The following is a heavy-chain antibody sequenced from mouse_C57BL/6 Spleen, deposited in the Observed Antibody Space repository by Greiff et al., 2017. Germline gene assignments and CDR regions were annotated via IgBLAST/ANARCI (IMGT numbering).Heavy chain of an antibody. CDR3: AREGNFDC. V-gene: IGHV1-76*01. Sequence: VQLQQSGAELVRPGASVKLSCKASGYTFTDYYINWVKQRPGQGLEWIARIYPGSGNTYYNEKFKGKATLTAEKSSSTAYMQLSSLTSEDSAVYFCAREGNFDCWGQGTTLTVSS. J-gene: IGHJ2*01. CDR1: GYTFTDYY. CDR2: IYPGSGNT.